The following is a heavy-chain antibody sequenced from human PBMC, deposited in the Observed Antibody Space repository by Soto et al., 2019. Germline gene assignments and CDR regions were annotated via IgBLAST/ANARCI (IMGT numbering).Heavy chain of an antibody. CDR3: AKWDGYGDH. V-gene: IGHV3-23*01. Sequence: GGSLRLSCAASGFTFSSNSFTWVRQALGKGLEYVSGISIGGDKTWHADSVKGRFTVSRDNSKNTVHLQMNSLRVDDTAVYYCAKWDGYGDHWGQGTLVTVSS. CDR1: GFTFSSNS. J-gene: IGHJ5*02. CDR2: ISIGGDKT. D-gene: IGHD5-12*01.